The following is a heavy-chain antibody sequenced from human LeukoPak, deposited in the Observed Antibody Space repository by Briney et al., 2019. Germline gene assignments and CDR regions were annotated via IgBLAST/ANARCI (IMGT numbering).Heavy chain of an antibody. V-gene: IGHV3-7*01. Sequence: PGGSLRLSCASSGFTYSSYLMSWVRQAPGKGLEGVANINQDGSEKYYVDSVKGRFTSSRENAKNSLYLQMNSLRAEDTAVYYCARATEYYCSSTSCYVGPFDYWGEGTMVTVSS. CDR1: GFTYSSYL. D-gene: IGHD2-2*01. CDR3: ARATEYYCSSTSCYVGPFDY. CDR2: INQDGSEK. J-gene: IGHJ4*02.